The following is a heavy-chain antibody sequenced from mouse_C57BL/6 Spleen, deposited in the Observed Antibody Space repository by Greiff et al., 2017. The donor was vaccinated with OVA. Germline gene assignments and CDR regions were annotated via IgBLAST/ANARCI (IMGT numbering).Heavy chain of an antibody. D-gene: IGHD2-2*01. J-gene: IGHJ2*01. V-gene: IGHV14-1*01. CDR2: IDPEDGDT. CDR1: GFNIKDYY. CDR3: TYGYYSFDY. Sequence: VHVKQSGAELVRPGASVKLSCTASGFNIKDYYMHWVKQRPEQGLEWIGRIDPEDGDTEYAPKFQGKATMTADTSSNTAYLQLSSLTSEDTAVYYCTYGYYSFDYWGQGTTLTVSS.